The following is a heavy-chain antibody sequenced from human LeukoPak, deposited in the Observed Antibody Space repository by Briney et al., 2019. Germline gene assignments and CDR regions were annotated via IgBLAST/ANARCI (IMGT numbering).Heavy chain of an antibody. Sequence: GGSLRLSCAASGFTLSSYWMSWVRQAPGKGVEWVANIKQDGSEKYYVDSVKGRCTSSRDNAKNSLYLQMNSLRAEDTAVYYCARSRDYWGQGTLVTVSS. V-gene: IGHV3-7*01. CDR2: IKQDGSEK. CDR1: GFTLSSYW. J-gene: IGHJ4*02. CDR3: ARSRDY.